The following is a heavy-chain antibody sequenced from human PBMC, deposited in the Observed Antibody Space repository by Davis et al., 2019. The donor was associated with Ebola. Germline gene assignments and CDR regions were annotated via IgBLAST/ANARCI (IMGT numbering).Heavy chain of an antibody. Sequence: HSQTLSLTCAISGDSVSSKSAAWSWIRQSPARGLEWLGRTYYTSKWFNDYAVTIKSRIIINADTSKNQLSLQLNSVTPEDTAIYYCARGWLRSKFDYWGPGTLVSVSS. J-gene: IGHJ4*02. CDR1: GDSVSSKSAA. V-gene: IGHV6-1*01. D-gene: IGHD5-12*01. CDR2: TYYTSKWFN. CDR3: ARGWLRSKFDY.